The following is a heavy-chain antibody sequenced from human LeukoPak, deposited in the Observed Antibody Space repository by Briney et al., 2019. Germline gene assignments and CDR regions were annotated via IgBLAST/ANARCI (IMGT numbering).Heavy chain of an antibody. V-gene: IGHV4-34*01. CDR2: INHSGST. D-gene: IGHD2-15*01. CDR3: ARADMTSTWWFDP. CDR1: GGSFSGYY. Sequence: SETLSLTCAVYGGSFSGYYWSWIRQPPGKGLEWIGEINHSGSTNYNPTLKSRVTMSVDPSKNQFSLKLTSVTAADTALYHCARADMTSTWWFDPWGQGILVTVSS. J-gene: IGHJ5*02.